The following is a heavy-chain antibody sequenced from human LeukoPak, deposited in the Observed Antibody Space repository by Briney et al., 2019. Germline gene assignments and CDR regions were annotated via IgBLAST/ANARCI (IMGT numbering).Heavy chain of an antibody. CDR3: ATDGRDGYNYRFDY. D-gene: IGHD5-24*01. J-gene: IGHJ4*02. Sequence: ASVTVSFKVSGYTLTELSMHWVRQAPGKGLEWMGGFDPEDGETIYAQKVQGRVTMTEDTSTDTAYVELSSLRSEDTAVYYCATDGRDGYNYRFDYWGQGTLVTVSS. V-gene: IGHV1-24*01. CDR1: GYTLTELS. CDR2: FDPEDGET.